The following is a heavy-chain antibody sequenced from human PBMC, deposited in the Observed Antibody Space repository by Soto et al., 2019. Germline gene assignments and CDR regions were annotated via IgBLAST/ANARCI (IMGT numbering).Heavy chain of an antibody. CDR1: GGTFSSYA. CDR2: IIPMYGPA. D-gene: IGHD3-10*01. Sequence: QVPLVQSGAEVKKPGSSVTVSCKASGGTFSSYAIHWVRQAPGQGLEWMGGIIPMYGPAKYAQRFQGRVTITADESTTTVYMELTSLTSQDTAVEYCARVTAMVRGVIDDWFDPWGHGPLVTVSS. J-gene: IGHJ5*02. V-gene: IGHV1-69*01. CDR3: ARVTAMVRGVIDDWFDP.